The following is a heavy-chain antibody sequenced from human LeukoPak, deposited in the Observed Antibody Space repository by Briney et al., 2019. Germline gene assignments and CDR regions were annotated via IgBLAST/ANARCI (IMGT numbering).Heavy chain of an antibody. V-gene: IGHV3-30-3*01. Sequence: GRSLRLSCAASGFTFSSYAIFWVCQAPGKGLEWVAIISYDGSNKYYADSVKGRFTISRDNSKNMLYLQMNSLRSEDTAVYYCARGPASYYESSGYSYYFDFWGQGTLVTVSS. CDR3: ARGPASYYESSGYSYYFDF. D-gene: IGHD3-22*01. J-gene: IGHJ4*02. CDR2: ISYDGSNK. CDR1: GFTFSSYA.